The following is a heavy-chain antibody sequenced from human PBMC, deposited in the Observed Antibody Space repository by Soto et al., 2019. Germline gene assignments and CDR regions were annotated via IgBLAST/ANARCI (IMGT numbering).Heavy chain of an antibody. D-gene: IGHD6-13*01. CDR1: GDSVSSYTAA. CDR3: ARDTFGSTRSGFDS. J-gene: IGHJ4*01. Sequence: PSQTLSLTCAISGDSVSSYTAAWSWIRQSPSRGLQWLGRTYFRSTWYTDYALSVRSRITITPDTSKNQFSLQLNSVTGADTAVYYCARDTFGSTRSGFDSWGQGTLVTV. V-gene: IGHV6-1*01. CDR2: TYFRSTWYT.